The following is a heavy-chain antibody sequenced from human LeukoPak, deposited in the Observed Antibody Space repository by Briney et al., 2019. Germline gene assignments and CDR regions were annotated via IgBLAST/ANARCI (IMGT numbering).Heavy chain of an antibody. D-gene: IGHD5-18*01. Sequence: GGSLRLSCEASGFTFGSYPMTWVRQAPGKGPEWVAAISGSGDTTTYAGSVKGRFTISRDNSKKTLYLLMNSLRAEDTAVYYCAKDLDVGGYSYGYPFDYWGQGTLVTVSS. J-gene: IGHJ4*02. CDR3: AKDLDVGGYSYGYPFDY. CDR2: ISGSGDTT. V-gene: IGHV3-23*01. CDR1: GFTFGSYP.